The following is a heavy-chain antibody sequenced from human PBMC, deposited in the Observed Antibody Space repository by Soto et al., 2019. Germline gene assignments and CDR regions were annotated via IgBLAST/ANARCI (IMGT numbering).Heavy chain of an antibody. CDR3: ARGRYCLNGSRFQNWLDY. CDR1: VYSISTCYYF. D-gene: IGHD2-15*01. V-gene: IGHV4-30-4*01. CDR2: IYKSATT. Sequence: PSETRSLTCSFSVYSISTCYYFWAWFRQPPWHALEYIGYIYKSATTYYNPSFESRVAISLDTSKSQFSLNVTSLTAADTAVYFCARGRYCLNGSRFQNWLDYWGQGTLVTVSS. J-gene: IGHJ4*02.